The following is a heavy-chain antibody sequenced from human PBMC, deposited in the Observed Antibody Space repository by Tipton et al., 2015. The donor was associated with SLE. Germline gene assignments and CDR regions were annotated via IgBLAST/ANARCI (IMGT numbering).Heavy chain of an antibody. Sequence: GSLRLSCAASGFTFRTYAMNWVRQAPGKGLEWVSIITGNGGLIRYADSVKGRFTISRDNSMNTLSLQMNSLRAEDTAVYYCAKRPGYSSTWHYFEYWGQGTLATVSS. J-gene: IGHJ4*02. CDR2: ITGNGGLI. CDR3: AKRPGYSSTWHYFEY. D-gene: IGHD6-13*01. V-gene: IGHV3-23*01. CDR1: GFTFRTYA.